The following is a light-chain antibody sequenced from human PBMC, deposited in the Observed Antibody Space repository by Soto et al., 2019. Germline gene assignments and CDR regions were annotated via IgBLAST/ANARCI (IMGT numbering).Light chain of an antibody. Sequence: QSVLTQPASVSGSPGQSITISCTGTSSDVGGYNFVSWYQHHPGKAPKLMIYEDSNRPSGVSNRFSGSKSGNTASLTISGLQAEDEADYYCSSYINSSTLVFGGGTKLHRP. J-gene: IGLJ3*02. CDR1: SSDVGGYNF. V-gene: IGLV2-14*01. CDR3: SSYINSSTLV. CDR2: EDS.